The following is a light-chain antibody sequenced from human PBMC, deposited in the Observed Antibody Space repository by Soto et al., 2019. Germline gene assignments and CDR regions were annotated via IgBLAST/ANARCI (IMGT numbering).Light chain of an antibody. V-gene: IGKV4-1*01. CDR2: GAS. Sequence: DFVMTQAPDSLAVSLGERATINCKYSQSVLYKSNNKNHLGWFQQKPGHPPKLLIYGASFRQSGVPDRFSGSGSGTDFTLTISSLQAEDVAVYYCQQYYSIPLTFGQGTKLEI. CDR3: QQYYSIPLT. J-gene: IGKJ2*01. CDR1: QSVLYKSNNKNH.